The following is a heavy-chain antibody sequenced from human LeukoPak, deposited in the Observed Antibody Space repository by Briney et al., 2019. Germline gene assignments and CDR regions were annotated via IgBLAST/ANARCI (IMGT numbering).Heavy chain of an antibody. J-gene: IGHJ2*01. CDR3: ARDYYGGNWRYFDL. CDR2: IYYSGST. Sequence: PSETLSLTCTVSGVSISSGGYYWGWIRQRPGKGLEWIGYIYYSGSTYYNPSLKSRVTISVDTSKNQFSLKLSSVTAADTAVYYCARDYYGGNWRYFDLWGRGTLVTVSS. CDR1: GVSISSGGYY. V-gene: IGHV4-31*03. D-gene: IGHD4-23*01.